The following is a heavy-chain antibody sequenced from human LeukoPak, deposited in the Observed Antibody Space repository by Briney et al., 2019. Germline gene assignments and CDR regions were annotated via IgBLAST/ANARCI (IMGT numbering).Heavy chain of an antibody. CDR3: ARNRLYYYDSSGYYRVFDY. J-gene: IGHJ4*02. CDR1: GGSFSGYY. V-gene: IGHV4-34*01. Sequence: SETLSLTCAVYGGSFSGYYWSWIRQPPGKGLEWIGEINHSGSTNYNPSLKSRVTISVDTSKNQFSLKLSSVTAADTAVYYCARNRLYYYDSSGYYRVFDYWGQGTLVTVSS. CDR2: INHSGST. D-gene: IGHD3-22*01.